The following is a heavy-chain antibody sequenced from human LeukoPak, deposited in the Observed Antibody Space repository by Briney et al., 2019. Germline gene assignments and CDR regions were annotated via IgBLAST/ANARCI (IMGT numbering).Heavy chain of an antibody. CDR2: ISSINYI. V-gene: IGHV3-21*01. J-gene: IGHJ3*02. D-gene: IGHD5-24*01. Sequence: GGSLRLSCVASGFKFSHYSMNWVRQAPGKGLEWVSSISSINYIYYADSLKGRFTISRDNAKNSLYLQMNSLRAEDTAVYYCARDRDGDSGVAFDIWGQGTLVTVSS. CDR1: GFKFSHYS. CDR3: ARDRDGDSGVAFDI.